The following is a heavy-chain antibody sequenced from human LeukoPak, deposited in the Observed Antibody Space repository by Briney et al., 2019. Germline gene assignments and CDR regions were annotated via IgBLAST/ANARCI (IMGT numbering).Heavy chain of an antibody. CDR3: ARVGIGSYYYYYYMDV. J-gene: IGHJ6*03. CDR2: IYYSGST. Sequence: PSETLSLTCAVSGGSISSGGYSWSWIRQPPGKGLGWIGYIYYSGSTYYNPSLKSRVTISVDTSKNQFSLKLSSVTAADTAVYYCARVGIGSYYYYYYMDVWGKGTTVTVSS. CDR1: GGSISSGGYS. V-gene: IGHV4-30-4*07. D-gene: IGHD1-26*01.